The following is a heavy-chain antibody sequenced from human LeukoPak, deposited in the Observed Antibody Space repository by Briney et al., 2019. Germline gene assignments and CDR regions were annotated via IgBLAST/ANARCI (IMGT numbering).Heavy chain of an antibody. D-gene: IGHD6-19*01. J-gene: IGHJ4*02. CDR2: ISASGGST. V-gene: IGHV3-23*01. CDR1: GFTSSSYA. CDR3: AKYSSGWCFEY. Sequence: GGSLRLSCAASGFTSSSYAMSWVRQAPGKGLEWVSGISASGGSTYYADSVKGRFTISRDNSKNSLYLQMNSLRAEDTAVYYCAKYSSGWCFEYWGQGTLVTVSS.